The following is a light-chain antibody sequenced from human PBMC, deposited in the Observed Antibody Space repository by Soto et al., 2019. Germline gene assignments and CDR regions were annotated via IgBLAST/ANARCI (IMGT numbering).Light chain of an antibody. CDR3: HQYVHWLPGT. CDR2: DTS. Sequence: IVLPKYPATRSVSQMQRLQLSSVASQSVSSSLAWYRQRPGQAPRLLIYDTSTRAPGIAARFSGSGSGTEFTLTISSLLYAEVAGYYCHQYVHWLPGTFGQGTKVDIK. CDR1: QSVSSS. J-gene: IGKJ1*01. V-gene: IGKV3-15*01.